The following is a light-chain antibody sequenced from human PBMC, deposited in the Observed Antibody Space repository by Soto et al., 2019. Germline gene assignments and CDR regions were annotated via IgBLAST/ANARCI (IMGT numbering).Light chain of an antibody. J-gene: IGKJ4*01. CDR2: AAS. Sequence: IQLPQSPSSLSASVGGRVTITCRASQDIAIYLAWYQQKPGEAPKLLIYAASTLHGGVPSRFSGSGSGTDFALTITSLQAEDFATYYCRQLRSYPSTFGGGTKVDIK. V-gene: IGKV1-9*01. CDR3: RQLRSYPST. CDR1: QDIAIY.